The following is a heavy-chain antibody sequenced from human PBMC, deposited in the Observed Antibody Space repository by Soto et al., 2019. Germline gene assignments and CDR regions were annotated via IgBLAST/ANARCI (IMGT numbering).Heavy chain of an antibody. CDR1: GGSISSSSYY. Sequence: PSETLSLTCTVSGGSISSSSYYWGWIRQPPGKGREWIGSIYYSGSTYYNPSLKRRVTISADTSKNKFSLKLSSVTAADTAVYYCASFAYDDILTGQYYYYGMDVWGQGTMVTVSS. CDR2: IYYSGST. V-gene: IGHV4-39*01. D-gene: IGHD3-9*01. J-gene: IGHJ6*02. CDR3: ASFAYDDILTGQYYYYGMDV.